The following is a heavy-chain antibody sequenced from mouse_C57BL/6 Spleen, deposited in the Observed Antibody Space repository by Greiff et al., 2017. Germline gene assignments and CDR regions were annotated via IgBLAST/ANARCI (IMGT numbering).Heavy chain of an antibody. CDR1: GYTFTDYE. Sequence: LVESGAELVRPGASVTLSCKASGYTFTDYEMHWVKQTPVHGLEWIGAIDPETGGTAYNQKFKGKAILTADKSSSTAYMELRSLTSEDSAVYYCTREDAMDYWGQGTSVTVSS. CDR3: TREDAMDY. CDR2: IDPETGGT. V-gene: IGHV1-15*01. J-gene: IGHJ4*01.